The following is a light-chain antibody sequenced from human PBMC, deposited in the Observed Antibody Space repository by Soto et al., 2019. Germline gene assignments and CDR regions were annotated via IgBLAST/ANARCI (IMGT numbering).Light chain of an antibody. CDR1: QSVGSD. J-gene: IGKJ1*01. CDR2: DIF. CDR3: LQDFRYPRT. V-gene: IGKV3D-15*01. Sequence: EIVFTQTPGTLSLWPGERATLSCRASQSVGSDLAWYQQKPGQAPRLVIYDIFTRATGVPTRFSGSGSGTYFTLTITCLQPEDFATYYCLQDFRYPRTFGQGTKVDI.